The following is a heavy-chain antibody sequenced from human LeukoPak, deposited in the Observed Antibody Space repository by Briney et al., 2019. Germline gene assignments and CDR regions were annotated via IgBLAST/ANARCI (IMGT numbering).Heavy chain of an antibody. CDR2: TKPDGSAE. CDR3: ARDGGLHTNFDY. D-gene: IGHD2-15*01. CDR1: GFSFRNYW. J-gene: IGHJ4*02. Sequence: GGSLRLSCAASGFSFRNYWMGWARQAPGKGLEWVANTKPDGSAEYYADSVRGRFTASRDNANNLLYLQMNRLRAEDTAVYYCARDGGLHTNFDYWGQGTLLTVPS. V-gene: IGHV3-7*01.